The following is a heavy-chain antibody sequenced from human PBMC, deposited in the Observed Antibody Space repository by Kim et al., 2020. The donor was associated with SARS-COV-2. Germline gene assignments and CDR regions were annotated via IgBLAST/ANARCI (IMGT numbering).Heavy chain of an antibody. D-gene: IGHD2-15*01. V-gene: IGHV3-23*01. CDR3: AKGQSGKRQERYSDY. J-gene: IGHJ4*01. CDR1: GYTFTNYA. CDR2: VSASGLRT. Sequence: GGSLRLSCAASGYTFTNYAMTWVRQAPGMGLEWVAAVSASGLRTYYADSLRGRLTISKDNSKNTVILQMNSLRPEDSAIYYCAKGQSGKRQERYSDY.